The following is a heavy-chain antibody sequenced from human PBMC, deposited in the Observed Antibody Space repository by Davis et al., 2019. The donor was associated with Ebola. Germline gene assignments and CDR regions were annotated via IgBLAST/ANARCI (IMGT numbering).Heavy chain of an antibody. CDR1: GGTFSSYA. CDR2: IIPIFGTA. CDR3: ASLYGMDV. Sequence: SVKVSCKASGGTFSSYAISWVRQAPGQGLEWMGGIIPIFGTANYAQKLQGRVTMTTDTSTSTAYMELRSLRSDDTAVYYCASLYGMDVWGQVTTVTVSS. J-gene: IGHJ6*02. V-gene: IGHV1-69*05.